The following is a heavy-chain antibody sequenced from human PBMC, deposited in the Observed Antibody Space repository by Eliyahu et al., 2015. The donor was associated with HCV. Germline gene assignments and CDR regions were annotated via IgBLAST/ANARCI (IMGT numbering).Heavy chain of an antibody. CDR3: AKGTSRYSNGWFNPDY. CDR2: ISGSGGST. Sequence: EVQLLEPGGGLVQPGGSLRLSCAASGFTFSNYAMSWVRQAPGKGPEGVSAISGSGGSTYYADSVKGRFTISRDNSKNMLYLYMNSLRAEDTAVYYCAKGTSRYSNGWFNPDYWGQGTLVTVSS. CDR1: GFTFSNYA. V-gene: IGHV3-23*01. D-gene: IGHD6-19*01. J-gene: IGHJ4*02.